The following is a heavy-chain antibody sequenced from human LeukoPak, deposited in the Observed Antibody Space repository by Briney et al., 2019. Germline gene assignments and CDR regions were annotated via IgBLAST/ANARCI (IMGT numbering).Heavy chain of an antibody. CDR3: ARGGSVLRYFDWLSRGPSNWFDP. D-gene: IGHD3-9*01. Sequence: SETLSLTCTVSGGSISSYYWSWIRQPPGKGLEWIGYIYYSGSTNYNPSLKSRVTIPVDTSKNQFSLKLSSVTAADTAVYYCARGGSVLRYFDWLSRGPSNWFDPWGQGTLVTVSS. CDR1: GGSISSYY. V-gene: IGHV4-59*01. CDR2: IYYSGST. J-gene: IGHJ5*02.